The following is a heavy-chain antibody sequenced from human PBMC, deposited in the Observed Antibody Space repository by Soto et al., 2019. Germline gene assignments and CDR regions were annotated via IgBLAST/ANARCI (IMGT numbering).Heavy chain of an antibody. Sequence: SVKVSCKASGGTFSSYAISWVRQAPGQGLEWMGGIIPIFGTANYAQKFQGRVTITADESTSTAYMELSSLRSEDTAVYYCARDDCSGGSCYYYYGMDVCGQGTTVTVSS. CDR1: GGTFSSYA. D-gene: IGHD2-15*01. V-gene: IGHV1-69*13. CDR3: ARDDCSGGSCYYYYGMDV. CDR2: IIPIFGTA. J-gene: IGHJ6*02.